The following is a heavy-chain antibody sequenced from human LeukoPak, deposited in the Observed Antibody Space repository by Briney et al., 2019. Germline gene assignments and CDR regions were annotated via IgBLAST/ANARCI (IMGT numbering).Heavy chain of an antibody. D-gene: IGHD3-22*01. CDR1: GFTFSSYA. J-gene: IGHJ4*02. CDR2: ISGSGGST. V-gene: IGHV3-23*01. Sequence: QTGGFLRLSCAASGFTFSSYAMSWVRQAPGKGLEWVSVISGSGGSTHYADSVKGRFTISRDNSKNTLYVQMSSLRAEDTAVYYCAKGRSSSGYDYVDYWGQGTLVTVSS. CDR3: AKGRSSSGYDYVDY.